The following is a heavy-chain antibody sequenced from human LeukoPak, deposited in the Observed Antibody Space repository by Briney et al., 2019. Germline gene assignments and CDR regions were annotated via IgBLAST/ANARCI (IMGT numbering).Heavy chain of an antibody. Sequence: PGGSLRLSCAASGFTFSSYAMSWVRQAPGKGLDWVSTIRGIGSSTYYADSVRGRFTISRDNSKNTLYLQMNSLRAEDTAVYYCAKYIPRTSVYQFYYFDYWGQGTLVTVSS. CDR2: IRGIGSST. V-gene: IGHV3-23*01. J-gene: IGHJ4*02. D-gene: IGHD5/OR15-5a*01. CDR3: AKYIPRTSVYQFYYFDY. CDR1: GFTFSSYA.